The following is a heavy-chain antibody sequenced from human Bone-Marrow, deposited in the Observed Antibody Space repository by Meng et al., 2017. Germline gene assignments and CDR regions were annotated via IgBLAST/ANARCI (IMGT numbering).Heavy chain of an antibody. CDR3: ARGPTTMAHDFDY. J-gene: IGHJ4*02. V-gene: IGHV4-59*12. CDR2: IYYSGST. D-gene: IGHD4-11*01. CDR1: GGSISSYY. Sequence: SETLSLTCTVSGGSISSYYWSWIRQPPGKGLEGIGYIYYSGSTNYNPSLKSRVTISVDTSQNNLSLKLGSVTAADSAVYYCARGPTTMAHDFDYWGQGTMVTVSS.